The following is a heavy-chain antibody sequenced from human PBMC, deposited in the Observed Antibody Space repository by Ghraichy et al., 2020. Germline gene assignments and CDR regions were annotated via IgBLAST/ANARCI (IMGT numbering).Heavy chain of an antibody. D-gene: IGHD3-9*01. Sequence: SETLSLTCAVYGGSFSGYYWSWIRQPPGKGLEWIGEINHSGSTNYNPSLKSRVTISVDTSKNQFSLKLSSVTAAYTAVYYCARVGFAARYDILTGYFVPYCYYGMDVWGQGTTVTVSS. CDR2: INHSGST. J-gene: IGHJ6*02. CDR3: ARVGFAARYDILTGYFVPYCYYGMDV. CDR1: GGSFSGYY. V-gene: IGHV4-34*01.